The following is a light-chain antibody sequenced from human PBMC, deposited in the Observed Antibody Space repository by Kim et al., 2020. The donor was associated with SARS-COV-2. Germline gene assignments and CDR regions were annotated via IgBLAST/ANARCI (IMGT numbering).Light chain of an antibody. Sequence: LSPGERATLSCRASQSVTSSYLAWYQQKPGQAPRLLIYGASSRATDIPDRFSGSESGTDFTLTISRLEPEDFAVYYCQQYGTSPYTFGQGTKLEI. CDR1: QSVTSSY. J-gene: IGKJ2*01. CDR3: QQYGTSPYT. CDR2: GAS. V-gene: IGKV3-20*01.